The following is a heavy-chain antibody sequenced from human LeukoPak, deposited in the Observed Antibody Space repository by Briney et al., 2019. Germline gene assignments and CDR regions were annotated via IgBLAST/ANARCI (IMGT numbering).Heavy chain of an antibody. CDR3: ASEGFNPPKYYHYGMDV. CDR1: GGTFSSYA. Sequence: SVKVSCKASGGTFSSYAISWVRQAPGQGLEWMGRIIPILGIANYAQKFQGRVTITADKSTSTAYMELSSLRSEDTAVYYCASEGFNPPKYYHYGMDVWGQGTTVTVSS. CDR2: IIPILGIA. J-gene: IGHJ6*02. D-gene: IGHD3-3*01. V-gene: IGHV1-69*04.